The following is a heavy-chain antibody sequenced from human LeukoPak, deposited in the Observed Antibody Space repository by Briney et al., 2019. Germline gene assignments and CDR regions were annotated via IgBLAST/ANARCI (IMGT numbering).Heavy chain of an antibody. CDR3: AKDSSSWYENFDY. CDR2: ISGSGGST. D-gene: IGHD6-13*01. CDR1: GFIFSSYA. Sequence: PGGSLRLSCAASGFIFSSYAMSWVRQAPGKGLEWVSAISGSGGSTYYADSVKGRFTISRDNSKNTLYLQMNSLRAEDTAVYYCAKDSSSWYENFDYWGQGTLVTVSS. V-gene: IGHV3-23*01. J-gene: IGHJ4*02.